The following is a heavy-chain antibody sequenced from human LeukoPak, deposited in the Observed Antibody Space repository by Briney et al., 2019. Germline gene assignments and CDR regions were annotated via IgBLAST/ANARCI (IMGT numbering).Heavy chain of an antibody. CDR3: ARAQGPYYYDSSGPYFDY. D-gene: IGHD3-22*01. CDR2: IYYSGST. J-gene: IGHJ4*02. Sequence: PSETLSLTCTVSGGSISSYYWSWIRQPPGKGLEWIGYIYYSGSTNYNPSLKSRVTISVGTSKNQFSLKLSSVTAADTAVYYCARAQGPYYYDSSGPYFDYWGQGTLVTVSS. V-gene: IGHV4-59*01. CDR1: GGSISSYY.